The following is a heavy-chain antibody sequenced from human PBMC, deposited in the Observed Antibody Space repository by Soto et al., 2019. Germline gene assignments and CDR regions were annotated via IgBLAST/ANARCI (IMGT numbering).Heavy chain of an antibody. CDR2: ISSSSSYI. V-gene: IGHV3-21*01. CDR1: GFTFSSYS. J-gene: IGHJ6*02. Sequence: EVQLVESGGGLVKPGGSLRLSCAASGFTFSSYSMNWVRQAPGKGLEWVSPISSSSSYIYYADSVKGRFPISRDNAKNSLFLQLDSRCTADTSVYYCATGYDSWSGAIYYCIDCCSHRTTGIVSS. CDR3: ATGYDSWSGAIYYCIDC. D-gene: IGHD3-3*01.